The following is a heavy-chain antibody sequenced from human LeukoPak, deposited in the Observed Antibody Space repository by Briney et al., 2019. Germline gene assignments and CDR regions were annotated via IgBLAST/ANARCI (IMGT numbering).Heavy chain of an antibody. CDR1: GFTFSSYW. V-gene: IGHV3-7*01. D-gene: IGHD6-13*01. J-gene: IGHJ4*02. CDR2: IKQDGSEK. Sequence: GGSLRLSCAASGFTFSSYWMSWVRQAPGKGLEWVANIKQDGSEKYYVDSVKGRFTISRDNAKNSLYLQMNSLRAEDTAVYYCARDNGYSSSWLGELRYYFDYWGQGTLVTVSS. CDR3: ARDNGYSSSWLGELRYYFDY.